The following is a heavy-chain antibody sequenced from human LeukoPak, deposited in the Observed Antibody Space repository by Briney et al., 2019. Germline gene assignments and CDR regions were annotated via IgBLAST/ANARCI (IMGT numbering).Heavy chain of an antibody. V-gene: IGHV3-7*01. Sequence: PGGSLRLSCATSGFTFSGYWMSWVRQAPGKGLEWVANIKQDGSERYYVDSVKGRFTISRDNAKNSLYLQMNSLRAEDTAVYYCASTGARIQLWSPFDYWGQGTLVTVSS. J-gene: IGHJ4*02. CDR1: GFTFSGYW. CDR2: IKQDGSER. CDR3: ASTGARIQLWSPFDY. D-gene: IGHD5-18*01.